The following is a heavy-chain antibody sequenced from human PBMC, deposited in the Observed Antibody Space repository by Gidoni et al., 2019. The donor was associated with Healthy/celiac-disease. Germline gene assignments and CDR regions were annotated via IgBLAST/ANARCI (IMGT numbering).Heavy chain of an antibody. D-gene: IGHD2-15*01. CDR3: AKDIGVVAAAPFDY. Sequence: EVQLVESGGGLVQPGRSLRLSCAASGFTFDDCAMHWVRQAPGKGLEWVSGISWNSGSIGYADSVKGRFTISRDNAKNSLYLQMNSLRAEDTALYYCAKDIGVVAAAPFDYWGQGTLVTVSS. J-gene: IGHJ4*02. CDR2: ISWNSGSI. V-gene: IGHV3-9*01. CDR1: GFTFDDCA.